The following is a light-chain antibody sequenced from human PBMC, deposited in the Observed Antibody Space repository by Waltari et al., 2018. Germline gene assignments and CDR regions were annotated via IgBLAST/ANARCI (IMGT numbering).Light chain of an antibody. V-gene: IGLV1-40*01. CDR2: GNS. J-gene: IGLJ2*01. CDR1: SSNIGAGYD. CDR3: QSYDSSLSGVV. Sequence: QSVLTQPPSVSGAPGQRVTISCTGSSSNIGAGYDVLWYQQLPGTAPKLLISGNSNRPSGVPDRFSGSKSGTSASLAITGLQAEDEADYYCQSYDSSLSGVVFGGGTKLTVL.